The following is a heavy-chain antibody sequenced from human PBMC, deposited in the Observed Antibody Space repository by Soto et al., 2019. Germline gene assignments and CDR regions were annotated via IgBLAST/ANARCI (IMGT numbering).Heavy chain of an antibody. CDR3: ASDIVVVPTNPPEPTTDVDY. CDR2: IYYSGST. D-gene: IGHD2-2*01. CDR1: GGSISSSSYY. V-gene: IGHV4-39*01. Sequence: QLQLQESGPGLVKPSETLSLTCTVSGGSISSSSYYWGWIRQPPGKGLEWIGSIYYSGSTYYNPSLKSRVTISVDTSKNQFSLKLSSVTAADTAVYYCASDIVVVPTNPPEPTTDVDYWGQGTLVTVSS. J-gene: IGHJ4*02.